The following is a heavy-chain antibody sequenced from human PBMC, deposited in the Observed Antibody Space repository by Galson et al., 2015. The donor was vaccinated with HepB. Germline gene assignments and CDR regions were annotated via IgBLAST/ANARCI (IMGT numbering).Heavy chain of an antibody. CDR3: ARQGDYSSSWYWRVYYFDY. V-gene: IGHV5-51*01. CDR2: IYPGDSDT. D-gene: IGHD6-13*01. Sequence: QSGAEVKKPGESLKISCKGSGYSFTSYWIGWVRQMPGKGLEWMGIIYPGDSDTRYSPSFQGQVTISADKSISTAYLQWSSLKASDTAMYYCARQGDYSSSWYWRVYYFDYWGQGTLVTVSS. CDR1: GYSFTSYW. J-gene: IGHJ4*02.